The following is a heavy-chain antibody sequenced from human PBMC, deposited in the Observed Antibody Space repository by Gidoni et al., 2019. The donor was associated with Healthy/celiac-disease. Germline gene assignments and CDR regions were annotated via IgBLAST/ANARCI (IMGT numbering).Heavy chain of an antibody. Sequence: EVQLVESGGGLVKPGGSLRLSCAASGFTFSNAWMSWVRQAPGKGLEWVGRIKSKTDGGTTDYAAPVKGRFTISRDDSKNTLYLQMNSLKTEDTAVYYCTTGSSSTSSEYYYYGMDVWGQGTTVTVSS. D-gene: IGHD2-2*01. CDR2: IKSKTDGGTT. J-gene: IGHJ6*02. V-gene: IGHV3-15*01. CDR1: GFTFSNAW. CDR3: TTGSSSTSSEYYYYGMDV.